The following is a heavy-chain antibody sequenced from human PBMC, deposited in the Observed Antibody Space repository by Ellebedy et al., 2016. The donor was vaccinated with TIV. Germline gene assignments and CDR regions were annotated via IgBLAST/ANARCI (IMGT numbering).Heavy chain of an antibody. CDR1: GFTFSDSV. V-gene: IGHV3-30*03. D-gene: IGHD6-19*01. J-gene: IGHJ3*02. CDR2: ISVDGRAV. CDR3: VRGWYSSGHCDVFAM. Sequence: GGSLRLSXVGFGFTFSDSVMHWVRQDPGKGPDWVAGISVDGRAVHYPDSVKGRFTISRDNAQNTVYLQMNSLRLEDTAVYYCVRGWYSSGHCDVFAMWGQGTIVTVSS.